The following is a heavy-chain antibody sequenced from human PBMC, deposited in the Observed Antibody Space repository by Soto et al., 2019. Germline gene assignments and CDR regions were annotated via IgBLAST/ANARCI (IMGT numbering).Heavy chain of an antibody. V-gene: IGHV4-30-2*01. CDR2: IYHSGST. Sequence: QLQLQESGSGLVKPSQTLSLTCAVSGGSISSGGYSWSWIRQPPGKGLEWIGYIYHSGSTYYNPSLKSRVTISVDRSQNQLSLKVSSVTAADTAVDYCAREGGNSGYFDYWGQGTLVTVSS. CDR3: AREGGNSGYFDY. J-gene: IGHJ4*02. CDR1: GGSISSGGYS. D-gene: IGHD4-4*01.